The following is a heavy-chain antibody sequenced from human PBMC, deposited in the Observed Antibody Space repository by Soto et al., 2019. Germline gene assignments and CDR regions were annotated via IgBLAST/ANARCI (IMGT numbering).Heavy chain of an antibody. CDR2: ISYDGSNK. Sequence: QVQLVESGGGVVQPGRSLRLSCAASGFTFSSYGMHWVRQAPGKGLEWVAVISYDGSNKYYADSVEGRFTISRDNSKNTLYLQMNSLRAEDTAVYYCAKDGDSSSPLPGYWGQGTLVTVSS. V-gene: IGHV3-30*18. J-gene: IGHJ4*02. D-gene: IGHD6-6*01. CDR1: GFTFSSYG. CDR3: AKDGDSSSPLPGY.